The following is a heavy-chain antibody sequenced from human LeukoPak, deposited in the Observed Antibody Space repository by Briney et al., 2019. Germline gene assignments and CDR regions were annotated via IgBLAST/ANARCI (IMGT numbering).Heavy chain of an antibody. Sequence: GASVKVSCKASGGTFSSYAISWVRQAPGQGLEWMGGIIPIFGTANYAQKFQGRVTITADESTSTAYMELSSLRSEDTAVYYCARDVRFNNKQINWFDPWGQGTLVTVSS. CDR2: IIPIFGTA. V-gene: IGHV1-69*01. D-gene: IGHD1-14*01. J-gene: IGHJ5*02. CDR1: GGTFSSYA. CDR3: ARDVRFNNKQINWFDP.